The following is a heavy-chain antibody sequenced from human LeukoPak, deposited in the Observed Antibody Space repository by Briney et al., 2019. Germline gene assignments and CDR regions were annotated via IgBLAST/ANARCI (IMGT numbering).Heavy chain of an antibody. CDR1: GFTFSSYG. V-gene: IGHV3-30*02. CDR3: ETDYVDYVFY. CDR2: IRYDGSNK. Sequence: GGSLRLSCAASGFTFSSYGMHWVRQAPGKGLEWVAFIRYDGSNKYYADSVKGRFTISRDNSKNTLYLQMNSLRAEDTAVYYCETDYVDYVFYWGQGTLVTVSS. D-gene: IGHD4-17*01. J-gene: IGHJ4*02.